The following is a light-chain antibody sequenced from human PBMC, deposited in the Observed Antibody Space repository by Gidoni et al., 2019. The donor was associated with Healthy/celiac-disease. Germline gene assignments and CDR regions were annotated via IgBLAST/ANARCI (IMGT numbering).Light chain of an antibody. J-gene: IGKJ5*01. V-gene: IGKV3-11*01. CDR2: DAS. CDR3: QQRSNWPPT. Sequence: EIVLTQSPATLSLSPGARATLSCRASQSVSSYLAWYQQKPGQAPRLLIYDASNRATGIPARFSGSGSVTDFTLTISSLEPEDFAVYYCQQRSNWPPTFGQGTRLEIK. CDR1: QSVSSY.